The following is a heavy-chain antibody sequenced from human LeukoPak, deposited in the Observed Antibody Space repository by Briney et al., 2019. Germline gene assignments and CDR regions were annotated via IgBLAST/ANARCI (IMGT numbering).Heavy chain of an antibody. Sequence: GGSLRLSCAASGFTFSSYAMSWVRQAPGKGLEWVAVISYDGSNKYYADSVKGRFTISRDNSKNTLYLQMNSLRAEDTAVYYCAKDLIRIQLWYYYGMDVWGQGTTVTVSS. CDR2: ISYDGSNK. CDR3: AKDLIRIQLWYYYGMDV. D-gene: IGHD5-18*01. J-gene: IGHJ6*02. V-gene: IGHV3-30*18. CDR1: GFTFSSYA.